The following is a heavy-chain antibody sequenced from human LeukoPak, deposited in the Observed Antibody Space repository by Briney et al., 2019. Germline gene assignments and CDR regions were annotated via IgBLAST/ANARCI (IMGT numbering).Heavy chain of an antibody. CDR3: ARDYYDSSGYYRGAFDI. V-gene: IGHV3-74*01. D-gene: IGHD3-22*01. CDR2: INSDGSST. CDR1: GFTFSRYA. J-gene: IGHJ3*02. Sequence: GGSLRLSCAASGFTFSRYAMHWVRQAPGKGLVWVSRINSDGSSTSYADAVKGRFTISRDNAKNTAYLQMNSLRAEDTAVYYCARDYYDSSGYYRGAFDIWGQGTMVTVSS.